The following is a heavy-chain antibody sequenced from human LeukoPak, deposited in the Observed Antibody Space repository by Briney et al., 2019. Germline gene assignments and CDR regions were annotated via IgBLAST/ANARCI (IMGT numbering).Heavy chain of an antibody. V-gene: IGHV1-2*02. CDR3: ARHGSPVPERVAAAGTVDAFDI. D-gene: IGHD6-13*01. J-gene: IGHJ3*02. CDR2: INPNSGGT. Sequence: ASVKVSCKASGYTFTGYYMHWVRQAPGQGLEWMGWINPNSGGTNYAQKFQGRVTMTRDTSISTAYMELSRLRSDDTAVYYCARHGSPVPERVAAAGTVDAFDIWGQGTMVTVSS. CDR1: GYTFTGYY.